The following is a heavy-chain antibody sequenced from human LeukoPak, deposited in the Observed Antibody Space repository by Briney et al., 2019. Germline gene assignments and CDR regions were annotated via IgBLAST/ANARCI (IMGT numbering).Heavy chain of an antibody. J-gene: IGHJ4*02. CDR1: GFTFSSYW. V-gene: IGHV3-7*01. Sequence: GGSLRLSCAASGFTFSSYWMTWVRQAPGKGLEWVANIKQDGSEETYVDSVKGRFTISRDNAKNSLSLQMNSLRVEDTALYYCARGKIDFWGQGILVTVSS. CDR3: ARGKIDF. CDR2: IKQDGSEE.